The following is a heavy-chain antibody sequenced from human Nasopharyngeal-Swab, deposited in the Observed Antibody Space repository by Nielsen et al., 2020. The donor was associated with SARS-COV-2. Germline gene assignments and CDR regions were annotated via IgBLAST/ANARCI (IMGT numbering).Heavy chain of an antibody. Sequence: PGKGLEWIGSIYYSGSTYYNPSLKSRVTISVDTSKNQFSLKLSSVTAADTAVYYCARRGRIAVAGFFDYWGQGPRSPSPQ. J-gene: IGHJ4*02. D-gene: IGHD6-19*01. CDR3: ARRGRIAVAGFFDY. V-gene: IGHV4-39*01. CDR2: IYYSGST.